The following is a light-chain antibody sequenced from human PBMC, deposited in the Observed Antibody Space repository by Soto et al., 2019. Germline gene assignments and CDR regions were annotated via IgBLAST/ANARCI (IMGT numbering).Light chain of an antibody. CDR2: EVT. CDR1: SRDIGNYNY. J-gene: IGLJ1*01. Sequence: QSVLTQPASVSGSPGQSITISCTGTSRDIGNYNYVSWYQHHPGKAPKLIIYEVTDRPSGVSNRFSGSKSGNTASLTISGLQAEDEAEYYCSSYTNINTRACVFGTGTKVTVL. V-gene: IGLV2-14*01. CDR3: SSYTNINTRACV.